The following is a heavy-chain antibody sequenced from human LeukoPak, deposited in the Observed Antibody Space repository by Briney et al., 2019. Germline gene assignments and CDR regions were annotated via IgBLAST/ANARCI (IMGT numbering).Heavy chain of an antibody. Sequence: GGSLRLSCAASGFTFSSYWMSWVRQAPGKGLEWVANIKQDGSEKYYVDSVKGRFTISRDNAKNSLYLQMNSLRSEDTAVYYCAGAVAEHQFDYWGQGTLVTVSS. CDR3: AGAVAEHQFDY. CDR1: GFTFSSYW. V-gene: IGHV3-7*03. D-gene: IGHD6-19*01. J-gene: IGHJ4*02. CDR2: IKQDGSEK.